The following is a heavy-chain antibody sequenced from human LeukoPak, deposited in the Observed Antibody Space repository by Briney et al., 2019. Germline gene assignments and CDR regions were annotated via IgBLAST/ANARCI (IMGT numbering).Heavy chain of an antibody. CDR1: GGSISSYY. J-gene: IGHJ6*03. V-gene: IGHV4-4*07. D-gene: IGHD3-3*01. CDR3: ARDERYYDFWSGYRYYYYYMDV. CDR2: IYTSGST. Sequence: SETLSLTCTVSGGSISSYYWSWIRQPAGKGLEWIGHIYTSGSTNYNPSLKSRVTISVDTSKNQFSLKLSSVTAADTAVYYCARDERYYDFWSGYRYYYYYMDVWGKGTTVTVSS.